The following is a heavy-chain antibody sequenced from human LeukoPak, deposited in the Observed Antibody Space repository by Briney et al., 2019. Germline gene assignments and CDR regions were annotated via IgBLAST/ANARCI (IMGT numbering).Heavy chain of an antibody. CDR3: ARHTNSDAFDI. CDR1: GGSISIYY. D-gene: IGHD4-4*01. Sequence: SETLSLTRTVSGGSISIYYWSWIRQPPGKGLEWIGYVYYTGSTNSNPSLKSRVTISVDTSKNQFSLKLSSVTAADTAVYYCARHTNSDAFDIWGQGTMVTVSS. CDR2: VYYTGST. V-gene: IGHV4-59*01. J-gene: IGHJ3*02.